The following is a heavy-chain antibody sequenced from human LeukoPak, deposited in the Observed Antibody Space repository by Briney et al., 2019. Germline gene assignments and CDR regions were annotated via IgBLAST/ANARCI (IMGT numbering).Heavy chain of an antibody. CDR2: FYYSLST. CDR1: GGSISSGGYY. V-gene: IGHV4-61*08. J-gene: IGHJ6*02. D-gene: IGHD6-13*01. Sequence: SETLSLTCTVSGGSISSGGYYWSWIRQPPGQGLERIGYFYYSLSTNYNPSLKSRVTISVDTSKNQFSLKLSSVSAADTAVYYCAGRYSSSWYTVVDYYGMDVWGQGTTVTVSS. CDR3: AGRYSSSWYTVVDYYGMDV.